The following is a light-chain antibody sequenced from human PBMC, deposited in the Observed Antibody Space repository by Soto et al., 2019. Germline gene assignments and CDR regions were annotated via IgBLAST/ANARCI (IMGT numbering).Light chain of an antibody. CDR3: QQYYSFPFN. J-gene: IGKJ3*01. Sequence: VISMTQAPSLLSASTGDRVTISCRMSQDIKNYLAWYQQRPGKAPALLIYSASTLQNGVPSRFIGSWSGTDFTLTSSRLQSEDFANYYCQQYYSFPFNFGPGTKVDV. V-gene: IGKV1D-8*01. CDR2: SAS. CDR1: QDIKNY.